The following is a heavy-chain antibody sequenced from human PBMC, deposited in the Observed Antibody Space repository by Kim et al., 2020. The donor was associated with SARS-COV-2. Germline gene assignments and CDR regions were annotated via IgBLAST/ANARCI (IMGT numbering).Heavy chain of an antibody. J-gene: IGHJ4*02. D-gene: IGHD3-3*01. CDR3: ASLWNGYPPLIDY. V-gene: IGHV1-69*01. Sequence: YAQKFQGRVTITADESTSTAYMELSSLRSEDTAVYYCASLWNGYPPLIDYWGQGTLVTVSS.